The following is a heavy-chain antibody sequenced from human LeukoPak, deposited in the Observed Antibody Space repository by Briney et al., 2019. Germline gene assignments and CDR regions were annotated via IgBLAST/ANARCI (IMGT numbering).Heavy chain of an antibody. CDR1: GGSISSSTYY. V-gene: IGHV4-39*07. CDR2: IYYSGNT. J-gene: IGHJ4*02. CDR3: ARDGYLAVDY. D-gene: IGHD2-2*03. Sequence: SETLSLTCTVSGGSISSSTYYWGWIRQPPGKGLEWIGNIYYSGNTYYNPSLESRVTISVDTSKNQFSLKLSSVTAADTAVYYCARDGYLAVDYWGQGTLLTVSS.